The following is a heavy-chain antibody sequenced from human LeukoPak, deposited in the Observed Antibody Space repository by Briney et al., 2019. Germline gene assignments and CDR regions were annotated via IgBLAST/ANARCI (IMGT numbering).Heavy chain of an antibody. Sequence: GESLKISCKCSGYTFSSYWIGWVRQMPGKGLEWMGIIYPDDSDIRYSPSFQGQLTISADKSIRTAYLQLSSQKASDTAMYYCARLAYCSNDVCYSNYYYSMDVWGKGTTVTVSS. D-gene: IGHD2-8*01. J-gene: IGHJ6*03. CDR1: GYTFSSYW. V-gene: IGHV5-51*01. CDR3: ARLAYCSNDVCYSNYYYSMDV. CDR2: IYPDDSDI.